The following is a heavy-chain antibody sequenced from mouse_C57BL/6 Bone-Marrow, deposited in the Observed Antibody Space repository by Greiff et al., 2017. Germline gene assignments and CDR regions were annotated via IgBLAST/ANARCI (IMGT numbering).Heavy chain of an antibody. D-gene: IGHD2-4*01. Sequence: VQLQESGAELARPGASVKLSCKASGYTFTSYGISWVKQRTGQGLEWIGEIYPRSGNTYYNEKFKGKATLTADKSSSTAYMELRSLTSEDSAVYFCARRDDYEHFDVWGTGTTVTVSS. V-gene: IGHV1-81*01. CDR1: GYTFTSYG. J-gene: IGHJ1*03. CDR3: ARRDDYEHFDV. CDR2: IYPRSGNT.